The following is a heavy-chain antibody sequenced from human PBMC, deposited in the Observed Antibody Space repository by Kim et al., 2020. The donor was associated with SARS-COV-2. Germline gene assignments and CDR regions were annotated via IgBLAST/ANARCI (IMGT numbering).Heavy chain of an antibody. CDR3: VRVARGIIDY. CDR2: IYYSGST. CDR1: GGSISSGDYY. Sequence: SETLSLTCTVSGGSISSGDYYWSWIRQHPGKGLEWIGYIYYSGSTYYNPSLKSRVTLSLDTSKNQFSLKLSSVTAADTAVYYCVRVARGIIDYWGQGTLVTVSS. D-gene: IGHD2-15*01. V-gene: IGHV4-31*03. J-gene: IGHJ4*02.